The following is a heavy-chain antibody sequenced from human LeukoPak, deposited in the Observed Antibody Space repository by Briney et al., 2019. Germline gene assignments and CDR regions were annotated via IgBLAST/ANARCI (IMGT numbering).Heavy chain of an antibody. V-gene: IGHV3-74*01. CDR3: ARGEKVLDYFDY. CDR1: GFTFSSYW. J-gene: IGHJ4*02. D-gene: IGHD3-16*01. Sequence: GGSLRLSCAASGFTFSSYWMHWVRQAPGKGLVWVSRINSDGSSTNYADSVKGRFTISRDNAKNTLYLQMNSLRAEDTAVYYCARGEKVLDYFDYWGQGTLVTVSS. CDR2: INSDGSST.